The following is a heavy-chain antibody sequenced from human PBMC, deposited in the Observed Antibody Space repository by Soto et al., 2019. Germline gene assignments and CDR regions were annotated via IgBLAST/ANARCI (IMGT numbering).Heavy chain of an antibody. J-gene: IGHJ4*02. CDR3: ARDRDYYDSSRPPFDY. CDR2: IWYDGSNK. Sequence: GGSLRLSCAASGFTFSSYGMHWVRQAPGKGLEWVAVIWYDGSNKYYADSVKGRFTISRDNSKNTLYLQMNSLRAEDTAVYYCARDRDYYDSSRPPFDYWGQGTLVTVSS. V-gene: IGHV3-33*01. CDR1: GFTFSSYG. D-gene: IGHD3-22*01.